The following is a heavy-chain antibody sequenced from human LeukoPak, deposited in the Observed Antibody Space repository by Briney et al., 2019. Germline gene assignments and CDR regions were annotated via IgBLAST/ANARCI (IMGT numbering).Heavy chain of an antibody. CDR1: GFTFSNAW. J-gene: IGHJ4*02. V-gene: IGHV3-23*01. CDR3: ARFLGNTAMVYDY. CDR2: ISGSGGST. Sequence: GGSLRLSCAASGFTFSNAWMNWVRQAPGKGLEWVSAISGSGGSTYYADSVKGRFTISRDNSKNTLYLQMNSLRAEDTAVYYCARFLGNTAMVYDYWGQGTLVTVSS. D-gene: IGHD5-18*01.